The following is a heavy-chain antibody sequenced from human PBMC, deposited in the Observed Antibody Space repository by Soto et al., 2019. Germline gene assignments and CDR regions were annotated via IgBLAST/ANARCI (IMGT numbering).Heavy chain of an antibody. V-gene: IGHV4-34*01. J-gene: IGHJ6*02. D-gene: IGHD2-2*01. CDR2: INHSGST. CDR1: GGSFSGYY. Sequence: SETLSLTCAVYGGSFSGYYWSWIRQPPGKGLEWIGEINHSGSTNYNPSLKSRVTISVDTSKNQFSLKLSSVTAADTAVYYCARAEDIVVVPAVYGMDVWGQGTTVNVSS. CDR3: ARAEDIVVVPAVYGMDV.